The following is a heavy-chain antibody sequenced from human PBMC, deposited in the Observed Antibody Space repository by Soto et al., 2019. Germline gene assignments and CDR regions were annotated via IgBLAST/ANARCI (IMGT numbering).Heavy chain of an antibody. CDR3: ARDLKAPETYYYDSSGYFALISTEEYGMDV. J-gene: IGHJ6*02. D-gene: IGHD3-22*01. CDR1: GYTFTSYG. Sequence: ASVKVSCKASGYTFTSYGISWVRQAPGQGLEWMGWISAYNGNTNYAQKLQGRVTMTTDTSTSTAYMELRSLRSDDTAVYYCARDLKAPETYYYDSSGYFALISTEEYGMDVWGQGTTVTVSS. CDR2: ISAYNGNT. V-gene: IGHV1-18*01.